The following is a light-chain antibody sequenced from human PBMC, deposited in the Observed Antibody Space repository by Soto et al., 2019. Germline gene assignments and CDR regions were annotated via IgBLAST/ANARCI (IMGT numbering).Light chain of an antibody. CDR3: QQYNNWPPRT. Sequence: EIVMTQSPATLSVSPGERATLSCRASQSVSSNLAWYQQKPGQAPRLLIYGASTRATGIPARFSGSGSGTKFTLTISSLQSEDFADYYCQQYNNWPPRTFGQGTKVEIK. CDR1: QSVSSN. V-gene: IGKV3-15*01. CDR2: GAS. J-gene: IGKJ1*01.